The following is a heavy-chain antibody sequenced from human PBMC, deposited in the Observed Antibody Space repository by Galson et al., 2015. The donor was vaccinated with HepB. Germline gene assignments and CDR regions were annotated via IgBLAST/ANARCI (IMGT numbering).Heavy chain of an antibody. CDR3: TTIPRRVLWFGEGFDP. Sequence: SLRLSCAASGFTFSNAWMSWVRQAPGKGLEWVGRIKSKTDGGTTDYAAPVKGRFTISRDDSKNTLYLQMNSLKTEDTAVYYCTTIPRRVLWFGEGFDPWGQGTLVTVSS. V-gene: IGHV3-15*01. D-gene: IGHD3-10*01. CDR2: IKSKTDGGTT. CDR1: GFTFSNAW. J-gene: IGHJ5*02.